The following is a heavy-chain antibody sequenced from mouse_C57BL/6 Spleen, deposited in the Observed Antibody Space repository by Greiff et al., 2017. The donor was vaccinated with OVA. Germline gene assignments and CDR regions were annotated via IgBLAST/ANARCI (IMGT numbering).Heavy chain of an antibody. CDR2: IDPSDSYT. CDR1: GYTFTSYW. Sequence: QVQLQQPGAELVMPGASVKLSCKASGYTFTSYWMRWVKQRPGQGLEWIGEIDPSDSYTNYNQKFKGKSTLTVDKSSSTAYMQLSSLTSEDSAVYYCARNYERYFDVWGTGTTVTVSS. CDR3: ARNYERYFDV. V-gene: IGHV1-69*01. D-gene: IGHD1-1*01. J-gene: IGHJ1*03.